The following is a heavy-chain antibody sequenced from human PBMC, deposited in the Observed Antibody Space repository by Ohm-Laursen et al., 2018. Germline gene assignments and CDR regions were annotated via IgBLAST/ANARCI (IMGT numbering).Heavy chain of an antibody. J-gene: IGHJ3*01. D-gene: IGHD3-3*01. CDR1: GGSISTFS. V-gene: IGHV4-59*01. Sequence: SETLSLACTVSGGSISTFSWSWIRQPPGKGLEYIGYISHSGNTNYNPSLKSRATISVDTSKNQFSLKLSSVTAADTAVYYCARAFWNGYNDAFDVWGQGTMVTVSS. CDR3: ARAFWNGYNDAFDV. CDR2: ISHSGNT.